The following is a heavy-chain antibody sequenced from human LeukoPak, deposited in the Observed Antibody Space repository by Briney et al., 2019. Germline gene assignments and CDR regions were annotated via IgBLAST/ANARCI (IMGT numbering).Heavy chain of an antibody. CDR3: ARSVPDYTRFDY. V-gene: IGHV3-23*05. J-gene: IGHJ4*02. D-gene: IGHD4-11*01. CDR1: GFMFSSNW. Sequence: GGSLRLSCAASGFMFSSNWMSWVRQAPGKGLEWVSTFKTKYHQVYYAESVRGRFTISTDNSRNTVFLQMNSLRADDTALYYCARSVPDYTRFDYWGQGALVTVSS. CDR2: FKTKYHQV.